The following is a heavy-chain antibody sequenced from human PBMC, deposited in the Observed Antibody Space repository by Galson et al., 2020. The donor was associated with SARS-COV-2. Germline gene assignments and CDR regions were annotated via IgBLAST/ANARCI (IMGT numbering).Heavy chain of an antibody. D-gene: IGHD4-17*01. CDR1: GDSISRGYYY. V-gene: IGHV4-61*02. CDR2: IYTRGSP. CDR3: ARCPLRDETFDY. J-gene: IGHJ4*02. Sequence: SETLSLTCTVSGDSISRGYYYWSWIRQPAGKGLEWIGRIYTRGSPNYNPSLKSRVTMSVDTSKNQFSLELSSVTAADTAIYYCARCPLRDETFDYWGQGALVTVSS.